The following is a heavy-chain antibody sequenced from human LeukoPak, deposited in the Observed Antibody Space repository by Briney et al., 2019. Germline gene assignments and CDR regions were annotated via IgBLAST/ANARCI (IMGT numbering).Heavy chain of an antibody. CDR3: ARDQEGFDY. J-gene: IGHJ4*02. Sequence: ASVTVSCTASGYTFTSNYIHWVRQAPGQGLEWMGMIYPRDGSTSYAQKFQGRVTVTRHTSTSTVHMELSGLRSEDTAVYYCARDQEGFDYWGQGTLVTVSS. CDR1: GYTFTSNY. V-gene: IGHV1-46*01. CDR2: IYPRDGST.